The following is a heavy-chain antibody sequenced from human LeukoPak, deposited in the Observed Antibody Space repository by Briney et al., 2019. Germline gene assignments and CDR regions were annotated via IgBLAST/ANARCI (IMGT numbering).Heavy chain of an antibody. CDR3: VRIAVGATLALFDS. Sequence: SETLSLTCSVSGGSIISHYWSWIRQPPGKGLECIGYIYYTGTTYYSPSLKSRVTISVDASKNQFSLRLRSVTAADTAVYYCVRIAVGATLALFDSWGQGTLVTVSS. CDR1: GGSIISHY. CDR2: IYYTGTT. D-gene: IGHD1-26*01. J-gene: IGHJ4*02. V-gene: IGHV4-59*11.